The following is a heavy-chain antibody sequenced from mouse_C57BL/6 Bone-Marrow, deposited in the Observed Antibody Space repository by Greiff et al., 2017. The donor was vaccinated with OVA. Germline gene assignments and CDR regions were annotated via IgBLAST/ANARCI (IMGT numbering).Heavy chain of an antibody. CDR1: GYSITSGYD. D-gene: IGHD4-1*01. V-gene: IGHV3-1*01. CDR2: ISYSGST. J-gene: IGHJ1*03. Sequence: EVKVVESGPGMVKPSQSLSLTCTVTGYSITSGYDWHWIRHFPGNKLEWMGYISYSGSTNYNPSLKSRISITHDTSKNHFFLKLNSVTTEDTATYYCAREGTGTEYFDVWGTGTTVTVSS. CDR3: AREGTGTEYFDV.